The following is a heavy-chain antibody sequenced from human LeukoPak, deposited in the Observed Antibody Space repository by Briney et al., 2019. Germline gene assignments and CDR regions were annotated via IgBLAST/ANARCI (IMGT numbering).Heavy chain of an antibody. CDR1: GFSFSDHY. CDR2: ITSSGRST. CDR3: TRDPDYGDPD. V-gene: IGHV3-11*01. D-gene: IGHD2-21*01. Sequence: GGSLRLSCTASGFSFSDHYMTWMRHAPGKGLEWISYITSSGRSTDYADSVRGRFIISRDNAMNSMFLQMSSLRVDDTAVYYCTRDPDYGDPDWGQGTLVTVSS. J-gene: IGHJ4*02.